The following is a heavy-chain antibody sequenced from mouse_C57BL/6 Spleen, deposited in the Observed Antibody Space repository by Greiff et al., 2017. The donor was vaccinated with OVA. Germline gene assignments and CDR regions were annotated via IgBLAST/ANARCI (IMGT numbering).Heavy chain of an antibody. CDR1: GYAFSSYW. D-gene: IGHD4-1*01. J-gene: IGHJ3*01. V-gene: IGHV1-80*01. CDR3: ASFWDGAY. CDR2: IDPGDGDT. Sequence: QVQLQQSGAELVKPGASVKLSCKASGYAFSSYWMNWVKQRPGKGLEWIGQIDPGDGDTNYNGKFKGKATLTADKSSSTAYMQLSSLTSEDYAVYFCASFWDGAYWGQGTLGTVSA.